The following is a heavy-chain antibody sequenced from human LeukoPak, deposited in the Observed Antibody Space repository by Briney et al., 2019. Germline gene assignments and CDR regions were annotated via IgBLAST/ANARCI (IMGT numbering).Heavy chain of an antibody. J-gene: IGHJ4*02. CDR3: AREDGSGSFDY. Sequence: PSETLSLTCAVSGYSISSGYYWGWIRQPPGKGLEWIGSIYHSGSTYYNPSLKSRVTISVDTSKNQFSLKLSSVTAADTAVYYRAREDGSGSFDYWGQGTLVTVSS. CDR2: IYHSGST. D-gene: IGHD3-10*01. CDR1: GYSISSGYY. V-gene: IGHV4-38-2*02.